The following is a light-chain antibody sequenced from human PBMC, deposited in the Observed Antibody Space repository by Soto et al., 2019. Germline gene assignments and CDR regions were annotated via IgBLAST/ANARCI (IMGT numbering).Light chain of an antibody. Sequence: QAVTTEEPAVTMCPGGTVTLTCGSSRGGLTTGHDPCWSRQNPGQAPRTRRYDTANIFSWTPARFSVSLLGATATLTLSCAQPEDEAEYYCVLSSRRNDVFGTGTKVTV. CDR3: VLSSRRNDV. V-gene: IGLV7-46*01. J-gene: IGLJ1*01. CDR1: RGGLTTGHD. CDR2: DTA.